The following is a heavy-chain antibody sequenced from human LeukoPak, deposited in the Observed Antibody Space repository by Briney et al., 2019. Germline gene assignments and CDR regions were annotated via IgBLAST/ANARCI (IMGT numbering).Heavy chain of an antibody. CDR3: ARGGTVTYYFDH. D-gene: IGHD4-17*01. J-gene: IGHJ4*02. Sequence: GSQKVSCAASGFNFSDYEMNWLRQAPGKGLEWLSYTSTSGRTVNYADTVKGRFTISRDNARSSLYLQMTNLRVEDTAVYFCARGGTVTYYFDHWGQGILVTVSS. CDR2: TSTSGRTV. V-gene: IGHV3-48*03. CDR1: GFNFSDYE.